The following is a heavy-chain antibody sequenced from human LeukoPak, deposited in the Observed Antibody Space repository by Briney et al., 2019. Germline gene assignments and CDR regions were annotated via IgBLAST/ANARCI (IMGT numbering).Heavy chain of an antibody. CDR2: IYPGDSDT. V-gene: IGHV5-51*01. D-gene: IGHD3-10*01. CDR1: GYSFTSYW. J-gene: IGHJ4*02. Sequence: GESLKISCKGSGYSFTSYWIGWVRRMPGKGLEWMGIIYPGDSDTRYSPSFQGQVTISADKSISTAYLQWSSLKASDTAMYYCARPSGLVRGVIIAFDYWGQGTLVTVSS. CDR3: ARPSGLVRGVIIAFDY.